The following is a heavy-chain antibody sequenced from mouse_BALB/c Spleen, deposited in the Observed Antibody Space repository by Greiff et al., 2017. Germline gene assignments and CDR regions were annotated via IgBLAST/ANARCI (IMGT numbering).Heavy chain of an antibody. J-gene: IGHJ3*01. CDR3: ARDGTYRYGWFAY. D-gene: IGHD2-14*01. V-gene: IGHV7-3*02. CDR2: IRNKANGYTT. CDR1: GFTFTDYY. Sequence: EVQRVESGGGLVQPGGSLRLSCATSGFTFTDYYMSWVRQPPGKALEWLGFIRNKANGYTTEYSASVKGRFTISRDNSQSILYLQMNTLRAEDSATYYCARDGTYRYGWFAYWGQGTLVTVSA.